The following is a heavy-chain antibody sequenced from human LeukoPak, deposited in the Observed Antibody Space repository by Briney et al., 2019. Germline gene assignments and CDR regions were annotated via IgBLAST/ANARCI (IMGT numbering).Heavy chain of an antibody. CDR1: GYTFTGYY. CDR3: ARNRETGYFDY. CDR2: INPNSGGT. V-gene: IGHV1-2*06. D-gene: IGHD1-14*01. J-gene: IGHJ4*02. Sequence: ASVKVSCKASGYTFTGYYMHWVRQAPGQGLEWMGRINPNSGGTNYAQKLQGRVTMTTDTSTSTAYMELRSLRSDDTAVYYCARNRETGYFDYWGQGTLVTVSS.